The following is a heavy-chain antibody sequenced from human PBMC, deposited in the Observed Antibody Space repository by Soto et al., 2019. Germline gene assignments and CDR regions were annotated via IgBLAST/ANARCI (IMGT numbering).Heavy chain of an antibody. J-gene: IGHJ4*02. Sequence: ASVKVSCKVSGYTLTELSMHGVVQSPLRWREWMGNFDPEDGETVYAQKFQGRVTMTEDTSTDTAYMELSSLRSEDTAVYYCATSNQRITVFGVVVDFDHWGQGTLVTVSS. CDR2: FDPEDGET. CDR3: ATSNQRITVFGVVVDFDH. CDR1: GYTLTELS. D-gene: IGHD3-3*01. V-gene: IGHV1-24*01.